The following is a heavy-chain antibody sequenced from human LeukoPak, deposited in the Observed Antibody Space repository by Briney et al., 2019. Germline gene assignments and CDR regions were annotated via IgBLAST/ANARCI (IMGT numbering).Heavy chain of an antibody. D-gene: IGHD3-9*01. J-gene: IGHJ5*02. CDR3: ARDLPYDYDILTGYFRWSDP. V-gene: IGHV4-34*01. CDR1: GGSFSGYY. Sequence: SETLSLTCAVYGGSFSGYYWSWIRQPPGKGLEWIGEINHSGSTNYNPSLKSRVTISVDTSKNQFSLKLSSVTAADTAVYYCARDLPYDYDILTGYFRWSDPWGQGTLVTVSS. CDR2: INHSGST.